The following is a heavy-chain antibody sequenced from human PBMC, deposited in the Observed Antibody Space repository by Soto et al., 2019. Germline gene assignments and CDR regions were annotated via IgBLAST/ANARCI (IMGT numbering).Heavy chain of an antibody. Sequence: PGGALRLSCAAPGFTFSSHAMSWVRQAPGKGLEWVSAISGSGGSTYYADSVKGRFTISRDNSKNTLYLQMNSLRAEDTAVYYCAKPRADFYFDYWGQGTLVTVSS. V-gene: IGHV3-23*01. CDR2: ISGSGGST. J-gene: IGHJ4*02. CDR3: AKPRADFYFDY. CDR1: GFTFSSHA.